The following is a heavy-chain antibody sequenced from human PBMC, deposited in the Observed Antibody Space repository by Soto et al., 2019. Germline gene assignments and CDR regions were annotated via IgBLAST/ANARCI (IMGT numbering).Heavy chain of an antibody. V-gene: IGHV5-51*01. D-gene: IGHD6-19*01. CDR1: GYSFTSYW. Sequence: LKISCKGSGYSFTSYWIGWVRQMPGKGLEWMGIIYPGDSDTRYSPSFQGQVTISADKSISTAYLQWSSLKASDTAMYYCARSIAVAGTPFDYWGQGTLVTVSS. J-gene: IGHJ4*02. CDR2: IYPGDSDT. CDR3: ARSIAVAGTPFDY.